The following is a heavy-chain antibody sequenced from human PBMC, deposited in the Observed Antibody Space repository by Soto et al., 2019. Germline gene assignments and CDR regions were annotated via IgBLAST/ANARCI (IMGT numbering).Heavy chain of an antibody. V-gene: IGHV3-23*01. CDR1: GFTFSSYA. D-gene: IGHD6-6*01. CDR2: ISGSGGST. Sequence: EVQLLESGGGLVQPGGSLRLSCAASGFTFSSYAMSWVRQAPGKGLEWVSAISGSGGSTYYADSVKGRFTISRDNSKNTLYLQMNSLRAEDTAVYYCAKDLGASIAARVGYYGMDVWGQGTTVTVSS. J-gene: IGHJ6*02. CDR3: AKDLGASIAARVGYYGMDV.